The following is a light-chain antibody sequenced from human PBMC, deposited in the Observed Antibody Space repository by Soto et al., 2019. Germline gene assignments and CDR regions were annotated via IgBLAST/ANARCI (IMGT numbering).Light chain of an antibody. CDR3: SSYSTIGAEVH. Sequence: QSALTQPPSVSGSPGQSITISCTGSSSDVGAYNFVSWYQHHPGKAPKLILYEVTTRPSGVSSRFSGSKSGNTASLTISGLQADDEANYYCSSYSTIGAEVHFGGGTKLTVL. CDR2: EVT. J-gene: IGLJ2*01. V-gene: IGLV2-14*01. CDR1: SSDVGAYNF.